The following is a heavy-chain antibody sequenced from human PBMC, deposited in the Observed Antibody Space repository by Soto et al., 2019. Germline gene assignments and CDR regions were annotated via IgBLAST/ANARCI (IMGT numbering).Heavy chain of an antibody. CDR1: GFTFSSYA. V-gene: IGHV3-30-3*01. D-gene: IGHD6-19*01. CDR3: AGGIAVFYGMDV. CDR2: ISYDGSNK. J-gene: IGHJ6*02. Sequence: GGSLRLSCAASGFTFSSYAMHWVRQAPGKGLEWVAVISYDGSNKYYADSVKGRFTISGDNSKNTLYLQMNSLRAEDTAVYYCAGGIAVFYGMDVWGQGTTVTVSS.